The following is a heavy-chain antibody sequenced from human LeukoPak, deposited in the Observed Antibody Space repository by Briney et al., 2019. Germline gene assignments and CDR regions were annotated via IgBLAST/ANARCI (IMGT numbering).Heavy chain of an antibody. V-gene: IGHV3-30-3*01. CDR1: GFTFSSYA. J-gene: IGHJ4*02. CDR2: ISYDGSNK. CDR3: ARDPVYFDY. Sequence: GGSLRLSCAASGFTFSSYAMHWVRQAPGKGLEWVAVISYDGSNKYYADSMKGRFTISRDNSKNTLYLQMNSLRAEDTAVYYCARDPVYFDYWGQGTLVTVSS.